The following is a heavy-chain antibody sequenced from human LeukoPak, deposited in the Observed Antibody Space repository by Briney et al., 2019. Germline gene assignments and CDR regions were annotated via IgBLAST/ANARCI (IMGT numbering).Heavy chain of an antibody. CDR2: INPNSGGT. V-gene: IGHV1-2*02. CDR3: ASYKRDFSSNYYYYYGMDV. D-gene: IGHD3-3*01. CDR1: GYTFTGYY. Sequence: ASVKVSCKASGYTFTGYYMHWVRQAPGQGLEWMGWINPNSGGTNYAQKFQGRVTMTRDTSISTAYMELSRLRSDDTAVYYCASYKRDFSSNYYYYYGMDVWGQGTTVTVSS. J-gene: IGHJ6*02.